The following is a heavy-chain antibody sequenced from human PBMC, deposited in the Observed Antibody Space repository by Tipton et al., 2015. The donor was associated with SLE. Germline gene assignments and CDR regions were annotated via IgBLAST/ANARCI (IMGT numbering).Heavy chain of an antibody. J-gene: IGHJ2*01. D-gene: IGHD3/OR15-3a*01. CDR2: ISWNSGSR. V-gene: IGHV3-9*01. Sequence: SLRLSCAASGFTFSSYAMHWVRQAPGKGLEWVAVISWNSGSRGYADSVKGRFTISRDNAKNSLYLQTNSLRVEDTALYYCVKVGLAFGEAWGRGTLVTVSS. CDR1: GFTFSSYA. CDR3: VKVGLAFGEA.